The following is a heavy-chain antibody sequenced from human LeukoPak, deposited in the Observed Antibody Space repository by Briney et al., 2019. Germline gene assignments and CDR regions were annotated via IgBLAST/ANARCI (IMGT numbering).Heavy chain of an antibody. J-gene: IGHJ4*02. V-gene: IGHV4-39*07. CDR3: ARLSTRDGYRGVVYFDY. D-gene: IGHD5-24*01. CDR1: GGSISSSSYY. CDR2: IYYSGST. Sequence: KTSETLSLTCTVSGGSISSSSYYWGWIRQPPGKGLEWIGSIYYSGSTYYNPSLKSRVTISVDTSKNQFSLKLSSVTAADTAVYYCARLSTRDGYRGVVYFDYWGQGTLVTVSS.